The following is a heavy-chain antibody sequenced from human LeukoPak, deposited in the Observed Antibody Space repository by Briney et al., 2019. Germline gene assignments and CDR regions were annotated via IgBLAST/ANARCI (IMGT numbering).Heavy chain of an antibody. Sequence: GGSLRLSCTASGFTFGDYAMSWFRQAPGKGLEWVGFIRSKAYGGTTEYAASVKGRFTISRDDSKSIAYLQMNSLKTEDTAVYYCTRFQEGVDIVVVPAAKPVKMDGMDVWGQGTTVTVSS. CDR3: TRFQEGVDIVVVPAAKPVKMDGMDV. CDR1: GFTFGDYA. J-gene: IGHJ6*02. D-gene: IGHD2-2*01. CDR2: IRSKAYGGTT. V-gene: IGHV3-49*03.